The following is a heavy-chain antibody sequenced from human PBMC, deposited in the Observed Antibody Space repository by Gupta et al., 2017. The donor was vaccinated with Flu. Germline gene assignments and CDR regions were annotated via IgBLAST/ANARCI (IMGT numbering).Heavy chain of an antibody. J-gene: IGHJ1*01. CDR2: ISSSGST. D-gene: IGHD6-19*01. V-gene: IGHV4-39*01. Sequence: QLPLQESGPGLVQPSGTLSLTCSVSGGSNSMSHYYWGWIRQPPGKGLEWIGSISSSGSTYYNPSLKSRLTISVDTSKNRFSVNLTSVTAADTAFYYCARHLGISVAGYLEVWGQGTLVTVSS. CDR3: ARHLGISVAGYLEV. CDR1: GGSNSMSHYY.